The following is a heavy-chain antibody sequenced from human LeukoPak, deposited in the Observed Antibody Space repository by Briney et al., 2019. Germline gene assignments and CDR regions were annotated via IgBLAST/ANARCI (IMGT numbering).Heavy chain of an antibody. J-gene: IGHJ4*02. D-gene: IGHD2-15*01. V-gene: IGHV3-7*01. CDR2: MKEDGSEE. Sequence: GGSLRLSCVVSGFTFSDSTMIWVRQAPGKGLEWVAKMKEDGSEEYYVDSVKGRFTISRDNARNSLYLQMNSLRADDTAVYYCATGGALRGYWVHWGQGTLVTVSS. CDR1: GFTFSDST. CDR3: ATGGALRGYWVH.